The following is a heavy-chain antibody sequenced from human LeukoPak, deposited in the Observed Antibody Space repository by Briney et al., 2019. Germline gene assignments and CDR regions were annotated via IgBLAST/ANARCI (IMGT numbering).Heavy chain of an antibody. CDR2: IYTSGST. Sequence: SGTLSLTCTVSGGSISSYYWSWIRQPAGKGLEWIGRIYTSGSTNYNPSLKSRVAMSVDTSKNQFSLKLSSVTAADTAVYYCARSSSTPGYYDFWSGPNNWFDPWGQGTLVTVSS. CDR3: ARSSSTPGYYDFWSGPNNWFDP. CDR1: GGSISSYY. D-gene: IGHD3-3*01. V-gene: IGHV4-4*07. J-gene: IGHJ5*02.